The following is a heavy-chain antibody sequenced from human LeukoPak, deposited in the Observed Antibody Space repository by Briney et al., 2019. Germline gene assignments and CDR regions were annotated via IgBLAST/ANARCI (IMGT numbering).Heavy chain of an antibody. Sequence: ASVKVSCKASGYTFTGYYMHWVRQAPGQGLEWMGWINPNSGGTNYARKFQGRVTMTRDTSISTAYMELSRLRSDDTAVYYCASSRDTATFDPWGQGTLVTVSS. D-gene: IGHD5-18*01. CDR3: ASSRDTATFDP. J-gene: IGHJ5*02. CDR2: INPNSGGT. V-gene: IGHV1-2*02. CDR1: GYTFTGYY.